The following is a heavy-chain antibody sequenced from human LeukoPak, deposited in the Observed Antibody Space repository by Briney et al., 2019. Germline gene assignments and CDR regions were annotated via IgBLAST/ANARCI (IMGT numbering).Heavy chain of an antibody. CDR2: ISSTGSTI. CDR3: ARGSYSGSNYFDY. D-gene: IGHD6-6*01. CDR1: GFTFSSYS. V-gene: IGHV3-48*01. J-gene: IGHJ4*02. Sequence: GGSLRLSCAASGFTFSSYSMNWVRQAPGKGLEWVSYISSTGSTIYYADSVRGRFTISRDNAKNSLYLQMNSLRAEDTAVYYCARGSYSGSNYFDYWGQGTLVTVSS.